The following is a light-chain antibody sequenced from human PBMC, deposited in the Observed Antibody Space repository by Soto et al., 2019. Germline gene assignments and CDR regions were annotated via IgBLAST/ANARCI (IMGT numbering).Light chain of an antibody. CDR2: AAS. CDR3: QQSYNTPGT. Sequence: QLTQSPSSLSASVGDRVTITCRASQSMSRYLNWYQQKPRKAPNLLIYAASTLQSGVPSRFSGSGSGADFTLTISSLQPEDFATYYCQQSYNTPGTFGQGTKVDIK. V-gene: IGKV1-39*01. CDR1: QSMSRY. J-gene: IGKJ1*01.